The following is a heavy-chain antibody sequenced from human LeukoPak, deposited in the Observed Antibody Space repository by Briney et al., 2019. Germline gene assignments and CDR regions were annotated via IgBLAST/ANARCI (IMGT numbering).Heavy chain of an antibody. J-gene: IGHJ4*02. Sequence: GGSLRLSCAASGFTFSSYSMNWVRQAPGKGLEWVSSISSSSSYIYYADSVKGRFTISRDNAKNSLYLQMNSLRAEDTAVYYCARSLTYYYDSSGYYPYYFDYWGQGTLVTVSS. CDR2: ISSSSSYI. D-gene: IGHD3-22*01. CDR1: GFTFSSYS. CDR3: ARSLTYYYDSSGYYPYYFDY. V-gene: IGHV3-21*01.